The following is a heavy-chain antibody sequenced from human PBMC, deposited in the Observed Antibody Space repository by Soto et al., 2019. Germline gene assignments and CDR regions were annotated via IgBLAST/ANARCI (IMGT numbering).Heavy chain of an antibody. CDR2: IYWNDDK. D-gene: IGHD3-16*01. Sequence: CPTLVNPTQTLTLTCTLSGFSVSARGVGVGWIRQPPGKALEWLGIIYWNDDKQYNPSLKSRLAITKDTSKNQVVVTMTNLDPVDSATYYCIHSAGGAGPDYWGQGTVVTVSS. CDR3: IHSAGGAGPDY. J-gene: IGHJ4*02. CDR1: GFSVSARGVG. V-gene: IGHV2-5*01.